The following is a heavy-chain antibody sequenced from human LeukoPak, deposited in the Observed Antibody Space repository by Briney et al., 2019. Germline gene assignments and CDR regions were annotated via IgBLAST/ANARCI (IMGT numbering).Heavy chain of an antibody. Sequence: GGSLRLSCAASGFTFSSYWMHWVRQAPGKGLVWVSRINSDGSSTSYADSVKGRFTISRDNAKNTLYLQMTSLRAEDTAMYYCVNCDTYYDYTWGSYRHWGQGTLVTVSS. J-gene: IGHJ4*02. CDR3: VNCDTYYDYTWGSYRH. CDR1: GFTFSSYW. V-gene: IGHV3-74*01. D-gene: IGHD3-16*02. CDR2: INSDGSST.